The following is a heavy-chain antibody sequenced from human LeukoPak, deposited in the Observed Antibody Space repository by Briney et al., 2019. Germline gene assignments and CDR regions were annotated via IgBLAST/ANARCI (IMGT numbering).Heavy chain of an antibody. V-gene: IGHV3-64D*06. CDR1: GFTFSTYV. Sequence: GGSLTLSCSVSGFTFSTYVMHWLRQAPGKGLEYVSAISSNGDNTYYAESEKGRFTTSRDNSKNTLYPQMRSRRADDTAVYYCVRGTGYWGQGTLVTVSS. J-gene: IGHJ4*02. CDR2: ISSNGDNT. CDR3: VRGTGY.